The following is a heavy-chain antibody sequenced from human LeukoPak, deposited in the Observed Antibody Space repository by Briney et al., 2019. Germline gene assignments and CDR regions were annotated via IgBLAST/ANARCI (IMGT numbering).Heavy chain of an antibody. D-gene: IGHD5-24*01. CDR1: GYTLTELS. J-gene: IGHJ2*01. CDR3: ARAVRRWLQLDRFWYFDL. V-gene: IGHV1-24*01. CDR2: FDPEDGET. Sequence: GASVKVSCKVSGYTLTELSMHWVRQAPGKGLEWMGGFDPEDGETIYAQKFQGRVTMTEDTSTDTAYMELSSLRSEDTAVYYCARAVRRWLQLDRFWYFDLWGRGTLVTVSS.